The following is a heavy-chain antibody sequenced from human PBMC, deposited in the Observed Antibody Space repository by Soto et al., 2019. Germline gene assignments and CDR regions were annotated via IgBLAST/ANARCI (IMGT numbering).Heavy chain of an antibody. V-gene: IGHV3-30-3*01. J-gene: IGHJ4*02. Sequence: GGSLRLSCAASGFTFSSYAMHWVRQAPGKGLEWVAVISYDGSNKYYADSVKGRFTISRDNSKNTLYLQMNSLRAEDTAVYYCARARLGYCSSTSCYAGGSDYWGQGTLVTVSS. D-gene: IGHD2-2*01. CDR3: ARARLGYCSSTSCYAGGSDY. CDR1: GFTFSSYA. CDR2: ISYDGSNK.